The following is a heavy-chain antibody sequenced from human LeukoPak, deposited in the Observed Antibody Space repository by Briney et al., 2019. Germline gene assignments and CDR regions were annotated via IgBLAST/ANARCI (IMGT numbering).Heavy chain of an antibody. D-gene: IGHD2-15*01. J-gene: IGHJ3*02. CDR3: ARVGTVVADGFDI. V-gene: IGHV1-46*01. CDR1: AYTFTSYA. CDR2: MNPSGGTT. Sequence: GASVKVSCKASAYTFTSYAISWMRQAPGQGLEWMGIMNPSGGTTTYAQKFQGRVTMTRDTSTSTVYMELSSLRSEDTAVYYCARVGTVVADGFDIWGQGTMVTVSS.